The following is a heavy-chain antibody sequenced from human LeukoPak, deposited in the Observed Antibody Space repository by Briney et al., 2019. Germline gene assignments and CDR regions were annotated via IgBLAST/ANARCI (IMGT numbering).Heavy chain of an antibody. CDR1: GFTFSNYW. Sequence: PGGSLRLSCVASGFTFSNYWMFWVRQAPGKGLEWVSSISGNGGYTYHADSVKGRFTISRDNSKNTLYMQMNSLRAEDTAVYYCAKGNNGCYDSWGQGTLVTVSS. D-gene: IGHD2-15*01. J-gene: IGHJ4*02. CDR2: ISGNGGYT. V-gene: IGHV3-23*01. CDR3: AKGNNGCYDS.